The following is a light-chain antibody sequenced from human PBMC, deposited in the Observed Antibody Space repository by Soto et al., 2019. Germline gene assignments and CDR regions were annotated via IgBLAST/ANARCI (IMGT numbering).Light chain of an antibody. J-gene: IGKJ4*01. V-gene: IGKV4-1*01. CDR2: WTS. Sequence: DIVMTPSPDSLAVSLGERATINCTSSQHILYSPTTKNALVWYQQKPGQPPKLLISWTSTRASGVPDRFSGSGAGTDFSLTISSLQAEDVALYYCQQFYTTPTFGGGTKVEIK. CDR1: QHILYSPTTKNA. CDR3: QQFYTTPT.